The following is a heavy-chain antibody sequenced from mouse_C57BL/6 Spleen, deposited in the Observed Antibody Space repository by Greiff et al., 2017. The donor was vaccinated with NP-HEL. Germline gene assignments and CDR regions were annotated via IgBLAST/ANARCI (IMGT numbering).Heavy chain of an antibody. Sequence: EVMLVESGGGLVKPGGSLKLSCAASGFTFSDYGMHWVRQAPEKGLEWVAYISSGSSTIYYADTVKGRFPISRDNAKNTLFLQMTSLRSEDTAMYYCARPYYDSPWFAYWGQGTLVTVSA. D-gene: IGHD2-4*01. CDR1: GFTFSDYG. J-gene: IGHJ3*01. V-gene: IGHV5-17*01. CDR2: ISSGSSTI. CDR3: ARPYYDSPWFAY.